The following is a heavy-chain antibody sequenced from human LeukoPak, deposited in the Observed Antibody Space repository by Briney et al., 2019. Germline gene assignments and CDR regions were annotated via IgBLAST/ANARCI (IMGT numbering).Heavy chain of an antibody. V-gene: IGHV1-2*06. J-gene: IGHJ4*02. D-gene: IGHD5-18*01. CDR1: GYTFTGYY. Sequence: ASVKVSCKASGYTFTGYYMHWVRQAPGQGREWMGRINPNSGGTNYAQKFQGRVTMTRDTSLSTAYMELSRLRSDDTAVYYCARVGYSYGYDFDYWGQGTLVTVSS. CDR2: INPNSGGT. CDR3: ARVGYSYGYDFDY.